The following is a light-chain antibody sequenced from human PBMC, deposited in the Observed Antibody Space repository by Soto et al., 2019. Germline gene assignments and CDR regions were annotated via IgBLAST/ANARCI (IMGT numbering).Light chain of an antibody. CDR1: QSVSSSY. Sequence: EIVLSQSPGTLSLYKGERATLSFRASQSVSSSYLAWYQQKPGQAPRLLIYGASSRATGIPDRFSGSGSGTDFTLTISRLEPEDFAVYYCQQYGSSPVTFGQGTKVDIK. CDR2: GAS. CDR3: QQYGSSPVT. J-gene: IGKJ1*01. V-gene: IGKV3-20*01.